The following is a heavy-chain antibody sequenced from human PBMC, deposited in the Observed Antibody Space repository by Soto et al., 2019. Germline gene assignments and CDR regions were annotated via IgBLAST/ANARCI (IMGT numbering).Heavy chain of an antibody. CDR1: GYRFTSYL. J-gene: IGHJ6*02. CDR2: IYPGDSDT. CDR3: ARHREVRFLEWTDYYYYGMDV. V-gene: IGHV5-51*01. Sequence: GESLKISCKGSGYRFTSYLIVWVRQMPGKGLEWMGIIYPGDSDTRYSPSFQGQVTISADKSISTAYLQWSSLKASDTAMYYCARHREVRFLEWTDYYYYGMDVWGQGTTVTV. D-gene: IGHD3-3*01.